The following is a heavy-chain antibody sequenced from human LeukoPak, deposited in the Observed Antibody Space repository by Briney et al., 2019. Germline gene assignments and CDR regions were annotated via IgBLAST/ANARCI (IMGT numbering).Heavy chain of an antibody. Sequence: AGGSLRLSCAASGLTFSSHWMSWVRQAPGKGLEWVANIKQDGSEEYYVDSVKGRFIISRDNSKNTVYLQMNSLSAEDAAVYYCVKDDGWVQYANWGQGTLVTVSS. CDR3: VKDDGWVQYAN. J-gene: IGHJ4*02. V-gene: IGHV3-7*03. CDR1: GLTFSSHW. CDR2: IKQDGSEE. D-gene: IGHD5-24*01.